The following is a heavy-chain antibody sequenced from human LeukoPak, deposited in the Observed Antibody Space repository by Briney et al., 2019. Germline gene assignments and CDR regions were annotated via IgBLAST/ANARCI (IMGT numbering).Heavy chain of an antibody. CDR2: IYYSGST. D-gene: IGHD6-6*01. CDR1: GGPISSQY. Sequence: NTSETLSLTCTVSGGPISSQYWSWIRQPPGKGLEWIGYIYYSGSTNYNPSLKSRVTISVDTSKNQFSLKLSSVTAADTAVYYCARRNIAARKLYYYMDVWGKGTTVTVSS. J-gene: IGHJ6*03. V-gene: IGHV4-59*11. CDR3: ARRNIAARKLYYYMDV.